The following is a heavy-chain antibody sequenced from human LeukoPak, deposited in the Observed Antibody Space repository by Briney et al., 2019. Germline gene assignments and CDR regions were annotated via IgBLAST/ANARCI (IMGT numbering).Heavy chain of an antibody. CDR1: GGSISSGDYY. V-gene: IGHV4-30-4*01. Sequence: SETLSLTCTVSGGSISSGDYYWSWIRQPPGKGLEWIGYIYYSGSTYYNPSLKSRVTISVDTSKNQFSLKLSSVTAADTAVYYCARGPVGSAGFDYWGQGTLVTVSS. J-gene: IGHJ4*02. CDR2: IYYSGST. D-gene: IGHD3-10*01. CDR3: ARGPVGSAGFDY.